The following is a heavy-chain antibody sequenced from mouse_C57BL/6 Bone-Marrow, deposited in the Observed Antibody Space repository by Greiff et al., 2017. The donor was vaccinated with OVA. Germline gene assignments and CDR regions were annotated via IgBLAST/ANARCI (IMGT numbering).Heavy chain of an antibody. CDR2: IWGVGST. CDR3: ASGIYYDYGFYAMDY. V-gene: IGHV2-6*01. Sequence: VKLVESGPGLVAPSQSLSITCTVSGFSLTSYGVDWVRQSPGKGLEWLGVIWGVGSTNYNSALKSRLSISKDNSKSQVFLKMNSLQTDDTAMYYCASGIYYDYGFYAMDYWGQGTSVTVSS. D-gene: IGHD2-4*01. CDR1: GFSLTSYG. J-gene: IGHJ4*01.